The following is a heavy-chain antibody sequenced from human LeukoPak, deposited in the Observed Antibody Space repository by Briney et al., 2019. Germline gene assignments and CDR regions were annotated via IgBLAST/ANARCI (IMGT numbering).Heavy chain of an antibody. J-gene: IGHJ5*02. CDR2: ISYDGSNK. V-gene: IGHV3-30-3*01. D-gene: IGHD2-15*01. CDR1: GFTFSSYA. CDR3: ARDGSGTSCSGGSCYTNWFDP. Sequence: PGGSLRLSCAASGFTFSSYAMLWVRQAPGKGLEWVAVISYDGSNKYYADSVKGRFTISRDNSKNTLYLQMNSLRAEDTAVYYCARDGSGTSCSGGSCYTNWFDPWGQGTLVTVSS.